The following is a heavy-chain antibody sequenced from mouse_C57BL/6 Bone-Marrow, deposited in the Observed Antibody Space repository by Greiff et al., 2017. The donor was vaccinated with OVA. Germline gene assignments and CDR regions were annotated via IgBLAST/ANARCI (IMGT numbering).Heavy chain of an antibody. Sequence: QVQLQQPGAELVMPGASVKLFCKASGYTFTSYWMHWVKPRPGQGLEWIGEIDPSDSYTNYNQKFKGKSTLTVDKSSSTAYMQLSSLTSEDSAVYYCATYDYDGAYWGQGTLVTVSA. J-gene: IGHJ3*01. CDR1: GYTFTSYW. CDR2: IDPSDSYT. D-gene: IGHD2-4*01. V-gene: IGHV1-69*01. CDR3: ATYDYDGAY.